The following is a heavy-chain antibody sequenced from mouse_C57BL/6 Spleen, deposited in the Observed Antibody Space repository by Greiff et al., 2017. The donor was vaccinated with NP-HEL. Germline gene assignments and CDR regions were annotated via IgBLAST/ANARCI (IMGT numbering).Heavy chain of an antibody. V-gene: IGHV1-19*01. CDR2: INPYNGGT. J-gene: IGHJ4*01. CDR1: GYTFTDYY. D-gene: IGHD1-1*01. CDR3: ARSLYYGSSSYYAMDY. Sequence: VHVKQSGPVLVKPGASVKMSCKASGYTFTDYYMNWVKQSHGKSLEWIGVINPYNGGTSYNQKFKGKATLTVDKSSSTAYMELNSLTAEDSAVYYCARSLYYGSSSYYAMDYWGQGTSVTVSS.